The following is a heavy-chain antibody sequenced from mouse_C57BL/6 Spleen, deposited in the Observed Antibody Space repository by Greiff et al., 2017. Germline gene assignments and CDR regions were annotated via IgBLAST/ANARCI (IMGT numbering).Heavy chain of an antibody. CDR3: ARGNYYYAMDY. J-gene: IGHJ4*01. V-gene: IGHV1-82*01. CDR1: GYAFSSSW. CDR2: IYPGDGDT. Sequence: VQLVESGPELVKPGASVKISCKASGYAFSSSWMNWVKQRPGKGLEWIGRIYPGDGDTNYNGKFKGKATLTVDKSSSTAYMQLSSLTSEDSAVYFCARGNYYYAMDYWGQGTSVTVSS.